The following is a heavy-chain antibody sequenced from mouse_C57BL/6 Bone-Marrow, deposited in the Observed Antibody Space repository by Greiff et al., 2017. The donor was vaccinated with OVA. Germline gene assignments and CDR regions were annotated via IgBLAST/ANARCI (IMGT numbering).Heavy chain of an antibody. V-gene: IGHV1-15*01. CDR3: TRGYSNYYAMDY. D-gene: IGHD2-5*01. CDR1: GYTFTDYE. J-gene: IGHJ4*01. Sequence: VKLKESGAELVRPGASVTLSCKASGYTFTDYEMHWVKQTPVHGLEWIGAIDPETGGTAYNQKFKGKAILTADESSSTAYMELRSLTSEDSAVYYCTRGYSNYYAMDYWGQGTSVTVSS. CDR2: IDPETGGT.